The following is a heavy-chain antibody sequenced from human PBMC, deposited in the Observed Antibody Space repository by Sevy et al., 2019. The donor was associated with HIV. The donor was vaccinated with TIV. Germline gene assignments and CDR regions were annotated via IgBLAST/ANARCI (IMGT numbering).Heavy chain of an antibody. CDR1: GDSLTVGSYY. CDR2: IFYTGIV. J-gene: IGHJ3*02. V-gene: IGHV4-39*01. CDR3: ARRAVHGEGRSFDI. D-gene: IGHD1-1*01. Sequence: SETLSLTCAVSGDSLTVGSYYWGWIRQPPGEGLEWIGNIFYTGIVAYYPSLQSRVTISVDTSKNQFSLELKSVTAADTAAYFCARRAVHGEGRSFDIWGPGTTVTVSS.